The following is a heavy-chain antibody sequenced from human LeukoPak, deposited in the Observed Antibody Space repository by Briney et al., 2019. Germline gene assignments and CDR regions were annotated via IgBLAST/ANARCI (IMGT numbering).Heavy chain of an antibody. CDR3: ARQKPGFLSGAFDI. CDR1: GGSISSGSYY. J-gene: IGHJ3*02. V-gene: IGHV4-39*07. CDR2: IYYSGST. D-gene: IGHD1-14*01. Sequence: SETLSLTCTVSGGSISSGSYYWSWIRQPAGKGLEWIGSIYYSGSTYYNPSLKSRVTISVDTSKNQFSLKLSSVTAADTAVYYCARQKPGFLSGAFDIWGQGTMVTVSS.